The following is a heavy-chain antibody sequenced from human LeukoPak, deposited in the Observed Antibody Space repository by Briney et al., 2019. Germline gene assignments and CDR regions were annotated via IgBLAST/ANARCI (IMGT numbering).Heavy chain of an antibody. D-gene: IGHD2-2*01. V-gene: IGHV3-23*01. CDR1: GFTFSSYA. Sequence: TGGSLRLSCVASGFTFSSYAMSWVRQAPGKGQEWVSAISGSGGSTYYADSVKGRFTISRDNSKNTLYLQMNSLRAEDTAVYYCAKHKPIVVVPAATHNDYWGQGTLVTVSS. CDR2: ISGSGGST. CDR3: AKHKPIVVVPAATHNDY. J-gene: IGHJ4*02.